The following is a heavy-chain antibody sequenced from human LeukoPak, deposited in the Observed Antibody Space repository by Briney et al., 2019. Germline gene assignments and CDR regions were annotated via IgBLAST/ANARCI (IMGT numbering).Heavy chain of an antibody. Sequence: SETLSLTCAVYGGSFSGYYWSWIRRPPGKGLEWIGEINHSGSTNYNPSLKSRVTISVDTSKNQFSLKLSSVTAADTAVYYCARERGLWFRDYWGQGTLVTVSS. CDR1: GGSFSGYY. V-gene: IGHV4-34*01. CDR2: INHSGST. CDR3: ARERGLWFRDY. D-gene: IGHD5-18*01. J-gene: IGHJ4*02.